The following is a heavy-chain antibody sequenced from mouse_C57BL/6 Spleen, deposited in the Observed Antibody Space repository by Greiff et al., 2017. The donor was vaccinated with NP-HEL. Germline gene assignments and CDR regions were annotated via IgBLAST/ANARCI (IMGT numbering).Heavy chain of an antibody. CDR3: TRVETTVVAPFAY. CDR2: IHPSDSDT. CDR1: GYTFTSYW. V-gene: IGHV1-74*01. J-gene: IGHJ3*01. D-gene: IGHD1-1*01. Sequence: QVQLQQSGAELVKPGASVKVSCKASGYTFTSYWMHWVKQRPGQGLEWIGRIHPSDSDTNYNQKFKGKATLTVDKSSSTAYMELSSLTNEDSAVYYCTRVETTVVAPFAYWGQGTLVTVSA.